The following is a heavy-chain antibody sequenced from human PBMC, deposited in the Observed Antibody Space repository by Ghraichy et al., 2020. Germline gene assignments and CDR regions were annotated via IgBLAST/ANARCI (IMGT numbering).Heavy chain of an antibody. Sequence: GGSLRLSCAASDFTVSSNYMTWVRQAPGKGLEWVLVIYGGDKKYYADSVKGRFTISRDNSKNTLFLQMNSLRAEDTAVYYCARATRGWFDPWGQGTLVTVSS. V-gene: IGHV3-53*01. D-gene: IGHD2-2*01. CDR2: IYGGDKK. CDR1: DFTVSSNY. J-gene: IGHJ5*02. CDR3: ARATRGWFDP.